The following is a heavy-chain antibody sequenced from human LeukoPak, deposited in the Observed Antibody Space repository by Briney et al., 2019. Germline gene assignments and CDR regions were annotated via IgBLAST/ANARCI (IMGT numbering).Heavy chain of an antibody. V-gene: IGHV1-18*01. D-gene: IGHD3-9*01. Sequence: ASVKVSCKASGYTFTSYGISWVRQAPGQGLEWMGWISAYNGNTSYAQKLQGRVTMTTDTSTSTAYMELRSLRSDDTAVYYCARDFYDFLTGYYIGYWGQGTLVTVYS. CDR1: GYTFTSYG. CDR2: ISAYNGNT. CDR3: ARDFYDFLTGYYIGY. J-gene: IGHJ4*02.